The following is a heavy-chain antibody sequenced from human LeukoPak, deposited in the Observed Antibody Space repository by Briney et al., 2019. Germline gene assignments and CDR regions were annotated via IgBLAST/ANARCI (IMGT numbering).Heavy chain of an antibody. V-gene: IGHV4-59*12. CDR2: IYHSGST. CDR3: ARGSRGAFDI. J-gene: IGHJ3*02. Sequence: SETLPLTCTVSGGSISSYYWSWIRQPPGKGLEWIGYIYHSGSTYYNPSLKSRVTISVDRSKNQFSPKLSSVTAADTVVYYCARGSRGAFDIWDQGTMVTVSS. CDR1: GGSISSYY.